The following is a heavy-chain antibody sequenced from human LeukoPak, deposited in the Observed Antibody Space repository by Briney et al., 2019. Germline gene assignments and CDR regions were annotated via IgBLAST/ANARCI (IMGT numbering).Heavy chain of an antibody. J-gene: IGHJ4*02. CDR1: GYTFTGYY. V-gene: IGHV1-2*02. D-gene: IGHD3-10*01. CDR2: INPNSGGT. Sequence: GSVKVSCKTSGYTFTGYYMHWVRQAPGQGLEWMGWINPNSGGTDYAQKFQGRVTMTRDTSISTAYMELGRLTSDDTAVYYCATDGYYYGSGTYPNYWGQGTLVTISS. CDR3: ATDGYYYGSGTYPNY.